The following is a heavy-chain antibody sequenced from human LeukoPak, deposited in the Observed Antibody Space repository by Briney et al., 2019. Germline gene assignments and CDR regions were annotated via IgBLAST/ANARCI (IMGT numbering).Heavy chain of an antibody. J-gene: IGHJ1*01. D-gene: IGHD3-22*01. V-gene: IGHV3-74*01. CDR1: GFAFSRYW. CDR3: ARAPSEVGGYYPEYFRH. Sequence: GGSLRVSCEASGFAFSRYWMHWVRQAPGKGLVWVSRIKSDGKTNYAGSVKGRFTISRDNAKNTVSLQMDSLRAEDTGVYYCARAPSEVGGYYPEYFRHWGQGTLVTVSS. CDR2: IKSDGKT.